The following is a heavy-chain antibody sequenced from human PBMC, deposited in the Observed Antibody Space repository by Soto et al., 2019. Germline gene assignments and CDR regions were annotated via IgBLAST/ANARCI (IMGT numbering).Heavy chain of an antibody. CDR2: IDPSDSQT. V-gene: IGHV5-10-1*01. J-gene: IGHJ4*02. Sequence: GESLKISCKGSGYSFAGYWITWVRQKPGKGLEWMGRIDPSDSQTYYSPSFRGHVTISVTKSITTVFLQWSSLRASDTAMCYRARQIYDSDTGPNFQYYFDSWGQGTPVTVSS. CDR1: GYSFAGYW. CDR3: ARQIYDSDTGPNFQYYFDS. D-gene: IGHD3-22*01.